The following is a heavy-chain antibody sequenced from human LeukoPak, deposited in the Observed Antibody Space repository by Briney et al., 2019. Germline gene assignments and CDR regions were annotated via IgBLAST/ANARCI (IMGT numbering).Heavy chain of an antibody. Sequence: PSETLSLTCTVSGGSISSSSYYWGWIRQPPGKGLEWIGSIYYSGSTYYNPSLKSRVTISVDTSKNQFSLKLSSVTAADTAVYYCARDAPGATIRSWAFDIWGQGTMVTVSS. V-gene: IGHV4-39*07. J-gene: IGHJ3*02. CDR3: ARDAPGATIRSWAFDI. D-gene: IGHD1-26*01. CDR2: IYYSGST. CDR1: GGSISSSSYY.